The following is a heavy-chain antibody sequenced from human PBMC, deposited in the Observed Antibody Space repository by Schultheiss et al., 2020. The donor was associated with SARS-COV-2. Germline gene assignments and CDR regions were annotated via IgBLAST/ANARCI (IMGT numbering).Heavy chain of an antibody. J-gene: IGHJ6*02. Sequence: GGSLRLSCAASGFTFSSYEMNWVRQAPGKGLEWVSYISSSGSTIYYADSVKGRFTISRDNSKNTLYLQMNSLRAEDTAVYYCARGYVAPRNGGMDVWGQGTTVTVSS. CDR2: ISSSGSTI. CDR3: ARGYVAPRNGGMDV. CDR1: GFTFSSYE. V-gene: IGHV3-48*03. D-gene: IGHD1-1*01.